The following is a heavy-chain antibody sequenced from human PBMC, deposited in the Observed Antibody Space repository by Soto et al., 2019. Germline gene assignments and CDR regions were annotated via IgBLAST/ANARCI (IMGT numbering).Heavy chain of an antibody. CDR2: ISGSGGST. CDR1: GCTFCRYS. Sequence: GGSLILSCAASGCTFCRYSMNWVRQAPGKGLEWVSAISGSGGSTYYAESVKGRYTIDRHNTAHTLYLQMHRLRAEDTAVYYCTKDLAKITAAFDIRAQRTILTVPS. D-gene: IGHD1-26*01. V-gene: IGHV3-23*01. J-gene: IGHJ3*02. CDR3: TKDLAKITAAFDI.